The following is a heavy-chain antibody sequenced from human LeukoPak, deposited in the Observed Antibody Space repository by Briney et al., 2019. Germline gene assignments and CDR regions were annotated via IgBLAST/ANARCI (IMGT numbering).Heavy chain of an antibody. CDR3: ARHPSSSGLHYFDD. CDR1: GGFIFSYY. J-gene: IGHJ4*02. Sequence: SGTLLILSSVAGGFIFSYYWSWLRQPPRKGLEGIGYINYSDSTKYNSSLKSRVTISGDTSKNQFSLKVSSVTAADTAFYYCARHPSSSGLHYFDDWGQGTLVTVSS. CDR2: INYSDST. V-gene: IGHV4-59*08. D-gene: IGHD6-19*01.